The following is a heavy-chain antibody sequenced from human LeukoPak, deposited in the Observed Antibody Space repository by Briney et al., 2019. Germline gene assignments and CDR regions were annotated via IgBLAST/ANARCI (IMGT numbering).Heavy chain of an antibody. Sequence: SQTLSLTCAISGDSVSSNSAAWNWIRQSPSRGLEWLGRTYYRSKWYNDYAVSVKSRITINPDTSKNQFSLQLNSVTPEDTAVYYCARGSYSSGWPPQYYYYGMDVWGQGTTVTVPS. D-gene: IGHD6-19*01. CDR3: ARGSYSSGWPPQYYYYGMDV. CDR1: GDSVSSNSAA. J-gene: IGHJ6*02. CDR2: TYYRSKWYN. V-gene: IGHV6-1*01.